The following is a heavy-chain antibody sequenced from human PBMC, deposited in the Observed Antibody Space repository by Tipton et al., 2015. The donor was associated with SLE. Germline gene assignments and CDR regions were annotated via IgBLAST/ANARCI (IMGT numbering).Heavy chain of an antibody. V-gene: IGHV4-61*05. D-gene: IGHD6-13*01. CDR3: ARSSVYSSSWYWFDP. J-gene: IGHJ5*02. CDR2: IYYSGST. Sequence: TLSLTCTVSGGSIRNTIYYWGWIRQPPGKGLEWIGYIYYSGSTNYNPSLKSRVTISVDTSKNQFSLKLSSVTAADTAVYYCARSSVYSSSWYWFDPWGQGTLVTVSS. CDR1: GGSIRNTIYY.